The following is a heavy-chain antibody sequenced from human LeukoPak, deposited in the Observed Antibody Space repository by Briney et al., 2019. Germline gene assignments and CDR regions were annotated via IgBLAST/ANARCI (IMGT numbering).Heavy chain of an antibody. Sequence: ASVKVSCKASGYTFTSYGISWVRQAPGQGLEWMGWISAYNGNTNYAQKFQGRVTMTTDTSTSTAYMELRSLRSDDTAVYYCARAANSMIRGNWFDPWGQGTLVTVSS. D-gene: IGHD3-10*01. CDR1: GYTFTSYG. CDR3: ARAANSMIRGNWFDP. CDR2: ISAYNGNT. V-gene: IGHV1-18*01. J-gene: IGHJ5*02.